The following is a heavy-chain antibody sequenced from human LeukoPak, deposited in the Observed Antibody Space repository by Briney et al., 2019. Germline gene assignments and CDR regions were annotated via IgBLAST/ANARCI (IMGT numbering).Heavy chain of an antibody. CDR2: ISWDGGRI. V-gene: IGHV3-43*01. CDR3: AKSLVTSGYRLDY. J-gene: IGHJ4*02. Sequence: GGSLRLSCAASGFTFSDYSMHWVRQAPGKGLEWVSLISWDGGRIHYVDSVKGRFTISRDNSKDSLYLQMNSLRTEDTALYYCAKSLVTSGYRLDYWGQGTLVTVSS. D-gene: IGHD3-22*01. CDR1: GFTFSDYS.